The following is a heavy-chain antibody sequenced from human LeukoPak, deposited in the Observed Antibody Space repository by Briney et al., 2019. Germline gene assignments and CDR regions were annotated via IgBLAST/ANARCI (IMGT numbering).Heavy chain of an antibody. CDR1: GGSIDSSSYY. D-gene: IGHD3-10*01. V-gene: IGHV4-39*01. CDR3: ASLLMFYGSGSYPPGYYYYYGMDV. CDR2: IHYSGST. Sequence: KASETLSLTCTVSGGSIDSSSYYWGWIRQPPGKGLEWIGSIHYSGSTYYNPSLKSRVTVSVDTSKNQFSLKLSSVTAADTAVYYCASLLMFYGSGSYPPGYYYYYGMDVWGQGTTVTVSS. J-gene: IGHJ6*02.